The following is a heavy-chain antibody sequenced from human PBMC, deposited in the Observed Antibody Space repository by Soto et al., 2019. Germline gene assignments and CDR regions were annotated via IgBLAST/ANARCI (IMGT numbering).Heavy chain of an antibody. D-gene: IGHD3-3*01. CDR1: SYVIESGHY. CDR3: ARSPQYYTPGSSPSDY. V-gene: IGHV4-38-2*01. J-gene: IGHJ4*03. CDR2: IYDSGTT. Sequence: TSETLSLTCVVSSYVIESGHYWGWVRQPPGKCLEWVGSIYDSGTTYYNPSLRSRVTISADTSKNQFSLSLTSVTAADTAVYYCARSPQYYTPGSSPSDYSGQATLVTVSS.